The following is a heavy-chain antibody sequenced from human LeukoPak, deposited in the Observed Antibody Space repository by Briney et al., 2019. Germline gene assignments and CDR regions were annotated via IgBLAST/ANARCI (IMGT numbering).Heavy chain of an antibody. J-gene: IGHJ5*02. CDR1: GGSISSYY. V-gene: IGHV4-59*01. D-gene: IGHD3-10*01. CDR2: IYYSGST. Sequence: SETLSLTCTVSGGSISSYYWSWIRQPPGKGLEWIGYIYYSGSTNYNPSLKSRVTISVDTSKNQFSLKLSSVTAADTAVYYCARSYGSGSYRWFDPWGQGTLVTVSS. CDR3: ARSYGSGSYRWFDP.